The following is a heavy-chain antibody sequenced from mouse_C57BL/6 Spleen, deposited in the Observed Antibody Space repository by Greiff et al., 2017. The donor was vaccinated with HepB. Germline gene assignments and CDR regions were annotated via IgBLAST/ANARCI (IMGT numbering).Heavy chain of an antibody. Sequence: DVMLVESGGGLVKPGGSLKLSCAASGFTFSSYAMSWVRQTPEKRLEWVATISDGGSYTYYPDNVKGRVTISRDNAKNNLYLQMSQLKSEDTAMYYCARGGYYGSLDYWGQGTTLTVSS. CDR2: ISDGGSYT. V-gene: IGHV5-4*03. J-gene: IGHJ2*01. D-gene: IGHD1-1*01. CDR3: ARGGYYGSLDY. CDR1: GFTFSSYA.